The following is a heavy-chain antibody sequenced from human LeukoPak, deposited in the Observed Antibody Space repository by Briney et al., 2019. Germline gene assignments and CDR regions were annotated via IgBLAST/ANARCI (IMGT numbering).Heavy chain of an antibody. V-gene: IGHV3-7*04. CDR2: IKQDGSEK. CDR1: GFTFSSYW. J-gene: IGHJ6*02. D-gene: IGHD5-18*01. CDR3: VRAHSGYNYDYSLYYYGLDV. Sequence: PGGSLRLSCAASGFTFSSYWMSWVRQAPGKGLEWVANIKQDGSEKYYVDSVKGRFTISRDNAKNSLYLQMNSLRAEDTAVYYCVRAHSGYNYDYSLYYYGLDVWGQGTTVTVSS.